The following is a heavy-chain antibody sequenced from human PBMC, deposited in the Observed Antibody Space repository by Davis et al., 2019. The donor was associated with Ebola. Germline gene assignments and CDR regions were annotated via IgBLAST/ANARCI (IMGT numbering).Heavy chain of an antibody. CDR2: ISAYNGNT. J-gene: IGHJ6*02. V-gene: IGHV1-18*01. CDR3: ARDGGYSSSWYEGYYYYGMDV. Sequence: ASVKVSCKASGGTFSSYAISWVRQAPRQGLEWMGWISAYNGNTNYAQKLQGRVTMTTDTSTSTAYMELRSLRSDDTAVYYCARDGGYSSSWYEGYYYYGMDVWGQGTTVTVSS. CDR1: GGTFSSYA. D-gene: IGHD6-13*01.